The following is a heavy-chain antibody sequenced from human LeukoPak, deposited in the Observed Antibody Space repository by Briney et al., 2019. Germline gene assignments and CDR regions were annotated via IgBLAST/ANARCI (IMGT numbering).Heavy chain of an antibody. CDR2: ISAYNGNT. J-gene: IGHJ4*02. CDR3: AREPYCSGGSCYYFDY. Sequence: GASVKVSCKASGYTFTGYYMHWVRQAPGQGLEWMGWISAYNGNTNYAQKLQGRVTMTTDTSTSTAYMELRSLRSDDTAVYYCAREPYCSGGSCYYFDYWGQGTLVTVSS. D-gene: IGHD2-15*01. V-gene: IGHV1-18*04. CDR1: GYTFTGYY.